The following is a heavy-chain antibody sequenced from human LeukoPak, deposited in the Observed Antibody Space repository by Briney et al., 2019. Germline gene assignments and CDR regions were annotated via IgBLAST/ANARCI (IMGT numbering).Heavy chain of an antibody. V-gene: IGHV4-59*06. CDR2: IYYSGST. J-gene: IGHJ4*02. D-gene: IGHD3-22*01. CDR3: ARGFFEKLHYYDIFDY. Sequence: SETLSLTCTVSGGSISSYYWSWIRQHPGKGLEWIGYIYYSGSTYYNPSLKSRVTISVDTSKNQFSLKLSSVTAADTAVYYCARGFFEKLHYYDIFDYWGQGILVTVSS. CDR1: GGSISSYY.